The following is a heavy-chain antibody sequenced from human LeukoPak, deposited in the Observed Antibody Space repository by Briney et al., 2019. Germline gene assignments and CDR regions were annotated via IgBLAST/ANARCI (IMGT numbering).Heavy chain of an antibody. CDR2: INPSGGST. J-gene: IGHJ4*02. D-gene: IGHD3-16*01. CDR3: AREESIGGFEFLHDY. Sequence: GASVKVSCKASGYTFTSYYMHWVRQAPGQGLEWMGIINPSGGSTSYAQKFQGRVTMTREMSTTTVYMELSSLRSEDTAVYYCAREESIGGFEFLHDYWGQGTLVTVSS. V-gene: IGHV1-46*01. CDR1: GYTFTSYY.